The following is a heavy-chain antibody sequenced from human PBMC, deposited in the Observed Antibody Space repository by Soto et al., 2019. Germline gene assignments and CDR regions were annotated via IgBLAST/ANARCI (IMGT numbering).Heavy chain of an antibody. V-gene: IGHV4-4*02. D-gene: IGHD3-10*01. CDR3: LTQGFGPLHGLVDV. CDR1: GGSITSNNW. CDR2: IYRSGSA. Sequence: PSETLSLTCAVSGGSITSNNWWSWVRQPPGKGLEWIGEIYRSGSANYNPYLKSRLIISVDTSQNQVSLKLASVTAADTAVYYCLTQGFGPLHGLVDVWGQGTTVTVSS. J-gene: IGHJ6*02.